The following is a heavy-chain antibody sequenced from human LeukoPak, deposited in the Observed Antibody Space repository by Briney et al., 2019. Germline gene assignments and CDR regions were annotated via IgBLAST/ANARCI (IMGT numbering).Heavy chain of an antibody. CDR1: GGTFSSYT. Sequence: SVKVSCKASGGTFSSYTISWVRQAPGQGLEWMGRIIPIFGTANYAQKFQGRVTITTDESTSTAYMELSSLRSEDTAVYYCARHRANYYDSSGYFSPFDYWGQGTLVTVSS. D-gene: IGHD3-22*01. CDR2: IIPIFGTA. CDR3: ARHRANYYDSSGYFSPFDY. J-gene: IGHJ4*02. V-gene: IGHV1-69*05.